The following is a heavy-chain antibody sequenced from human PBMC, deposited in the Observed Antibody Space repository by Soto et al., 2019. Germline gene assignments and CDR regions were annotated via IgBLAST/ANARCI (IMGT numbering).Heavy chain of an antibody. Sequence: GESLKISCKGSGYSFTTHWLGWVRQMPGKGLEWMGIIYPDDSETRYSPSFQGQVTISVDKSINTTYLQWRSLKAPDTAVYYCLRHAVSAAGISWFDPWGQGTLVTGS. V-gene: IGHV5-51*01. CDR2: IYPDDSET. D-gene: IGHD6-13*01. CDR1: GYSFTTHW. CDR3: LRHAVSAAGISWFDP. J-gene: IGHJ5*02.